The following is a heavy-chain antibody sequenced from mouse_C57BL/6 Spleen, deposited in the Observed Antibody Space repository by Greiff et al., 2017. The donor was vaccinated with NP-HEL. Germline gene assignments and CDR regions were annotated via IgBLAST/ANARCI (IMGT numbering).Heavy chain of an antibody. CDR1: GYTFTSYW. CDR2: IDPSDSYT. Sequence: QVQLQQPGAELVMPGASVKLSCKASGYTFTSYWMHWVKQRPGQGLGWIGEIDPSDSYTNYTQKFKGKSTLTVDKSSSTAYMQLSSLTSEDSAVYYCARSRRRGGGHYYAMDYWGQGTSVTVSS. J-gene: IGHJ4*01. V-gene: IGHV1-69*01. D-gene: IGHD3-3*01. CDR3: ARSRRRGGGHYYAMDY.